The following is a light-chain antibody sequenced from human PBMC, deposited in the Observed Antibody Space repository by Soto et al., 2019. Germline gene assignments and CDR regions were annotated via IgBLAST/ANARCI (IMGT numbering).Light chain of an antibody. J-gene: IGKJ3*01. CDR2: KAS. CDR3: QQYNSYWA. V-gene: IGKV1-5*03. Sequence: IQMTQSPSTLSASLGDRVTITFRASQSISSWLAWYQQKPGKAPKLLIYKASSLESGVPSRFSGSGSGTEFTLTISSLQPDDFATYYCQQYNSYWAFGPGTKVDI. CDR1: QSISSW.